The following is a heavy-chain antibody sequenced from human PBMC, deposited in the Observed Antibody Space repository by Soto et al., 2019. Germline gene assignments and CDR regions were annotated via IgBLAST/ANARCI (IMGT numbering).Heavy chain of an antibody. D-gene: IGHD3-10*01. CDR3: ARGLQWLGDLLFNYCDP. CDR1: GGSISTSSYY. J-gene: IGHJ5*02. Sequence: SETLSLTCTVSGGSISTSSYYWGWIRQPPGKGLEWIRSIYYSGSTYYNPSLRSRVTISVDTSKNQFSLKLSSVTAADTAVYYCARGLQWLGDLLFNYCDPWGQGKLVTV. CDR2: IYYSGST. V-gene: IGHV4-39*01.